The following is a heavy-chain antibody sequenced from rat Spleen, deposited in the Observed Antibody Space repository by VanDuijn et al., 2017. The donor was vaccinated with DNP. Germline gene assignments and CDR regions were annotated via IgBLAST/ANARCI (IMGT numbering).Heavy chain of an antibody. CDR1: GFTFSDYA. CDR2: ISPSGGST. J-gene: IGHJ2*01. V-gene: IGHV5S23*01. Sequence: EVQLVESGGGLVQPGNSLKLSCAASGFTFSDYAMAWVRQAPTKGLEWVASISPSGGSTYYRDSVKGRFTVSRDNAKSTLYLQMDSLRSEDTATYYCASQLFDYWGQGVMVTVSS. CDR3: ASQLFDY.